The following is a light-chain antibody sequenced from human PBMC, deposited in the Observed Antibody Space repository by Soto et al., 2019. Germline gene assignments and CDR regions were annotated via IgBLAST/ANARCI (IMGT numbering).Light chain of an antibody. CDR1: QSVSSY. V-gene: IGKV3-11*01. Sequence: EIVLTQSPATLSLSPGERATLSCRASQSVSSYLAWYQQKPGQAPRLLIYDASNRATGIPARFSGSGSGTDFTLTSSSLEPEDFAVYYWQQRSNWFTFGGGTKVEIK. CDR2: DAS. CDR3: QQRSNWFT. J-gene: IGKJ4*01.